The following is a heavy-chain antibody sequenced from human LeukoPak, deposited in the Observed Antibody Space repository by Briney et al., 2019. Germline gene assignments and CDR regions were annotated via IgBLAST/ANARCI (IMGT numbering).Heavy chain of an antibody. CDR1: GFTFSNYA. V-gene: IGHV3-23*01. CDR3: AQGTSWRNPYFYMDV. D-gene: IGHD2-2*01. CDR2: ISTGGGTA. Sequence: PGGSLRLSCAASGFTFSNYALNWVRRSPGKGLEWVASISTGGGTAYYADSVKGRFIISRDNSKSTLYLQMSSLRAADTATYYCAQGTSWRNPYFYMDVWGKGTTVTVSS. J-gene: IGHJ6*03.